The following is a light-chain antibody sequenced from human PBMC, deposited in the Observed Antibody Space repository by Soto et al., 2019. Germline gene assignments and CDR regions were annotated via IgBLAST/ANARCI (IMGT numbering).Light chain of an antibody. J-gene: IGLJ2*01. CDR1: STDIGDYNY. CDR2: DVS. V-gene: IGLV2-14*03. Sequence: SVLTQPASVSGSPGQSITISCTGTSTDIGDYNYVSWYQQHPGKAPKVMIYDVSNRPSGVSNRFSGSKSGTTASLTISGLQTDDEADYYCSSYTSSNTVIFGGGTKVTVL. CDR3: SSYTSSNTVI.